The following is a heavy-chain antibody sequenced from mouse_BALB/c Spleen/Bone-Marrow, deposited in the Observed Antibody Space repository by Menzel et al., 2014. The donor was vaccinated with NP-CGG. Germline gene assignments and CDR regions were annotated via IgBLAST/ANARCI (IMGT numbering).Heavy chain of an antibody. CDR2: IYPSDSYT. J-gene: IGHJ2*01. V-gene: IGHV1-69*02. Sequence: QVQLKQSGAELVRPGASVKLSCKASGYTFTSYWINWVKQRPGQGLEWIGNIYPSDSYTNYNQKFKDKATLTVDKSSSTAYMQLSSPTSEVSAVYYCTRSGGYYFDYWGQGTTLTVSS. CDR1: GYTFTSYW. CDR3: TRSGGYYFDY.